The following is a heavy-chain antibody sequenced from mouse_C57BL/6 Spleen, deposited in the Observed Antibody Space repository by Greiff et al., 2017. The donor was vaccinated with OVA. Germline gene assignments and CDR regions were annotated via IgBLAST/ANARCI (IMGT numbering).Heavy chain of an antibody. CDR1: GYTFTSYW. CDR3: ARPYYSNWGFAY. V-gene: IGHV1-52*01. J-gene: IGHJ3*01. Sequence: QVQLQQPGAELVRPGSSVKLSCKASGYTFTSYWMHWVKQRPIQGLEWIGNIDPSDSETHYNQKFKDKATLTVDKSSSTAYMQLSSLTSEDYAVYYCARPYYSNWGFAYWGQGTLVTVSA. CDR2: IDPSDSET. D-gene: IGHD2-5*01.